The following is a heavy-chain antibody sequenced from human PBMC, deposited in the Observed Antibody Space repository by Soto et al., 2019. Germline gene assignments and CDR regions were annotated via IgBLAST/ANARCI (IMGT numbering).Heavy chain of an antibody. CDR1: GYTFTSYE. CDR3: ARGRGCSGGSCFRDAFAI. CDR2: MNPNSGNT. J-gene: IGHJ3*02. Sequence: ASVKVSCKASGYTFTSYEINWVRQATGQGLEWMGWMNPNSGNTGYAQKFQGRVTMTRNTSISTAYMELSSLRSEDTAVYYCARGRGCSGGSCFRDAFAIWGQGKMVTVSS. D-gene: IGHD2-15*01. V-gene: IGHV1-8*01.